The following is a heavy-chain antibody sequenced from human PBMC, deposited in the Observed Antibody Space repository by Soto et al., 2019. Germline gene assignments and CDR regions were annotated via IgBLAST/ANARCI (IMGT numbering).Heavy chain of an antibody. J-gene: IGHJ6*01. CDR2: ISYDGSNK. V-gene: IGHV3-30-3*01. CDR1: GFTFSSYA. CDR3: ARDLYYDFWSPYYYYYYGMDV. D-gene: IGHD3-3*01. Sequence: QVQLVESGGGVVQPGRSLRLSCAASGFTFSSYAMHWVRQAPGKGLEWVAVISYDGSNKYYADSVKGRFTISRDNSKNTLYLQMNSLRAEDTAVYYCARDLYYDFWSPYYYYYYGMDVW.